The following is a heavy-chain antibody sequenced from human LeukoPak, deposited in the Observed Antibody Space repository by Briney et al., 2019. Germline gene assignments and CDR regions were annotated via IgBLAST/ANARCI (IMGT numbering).Heavy chain of an antibody. J-gene: IGHJ5*02. V-gene: IGHV4-31*03. Sequence: PSETLSLTCTVSGGSISSGGYYWSWIRQHPGKGLEWIGYIYYSGSTYYNPSLKSRVTISVDTSKNQFSLKLSSVTAADTAFYHCARCRGFGNNNWFDPWGQGTLVTVSS. CDR2: IYYSGST. CDR3: ARCRGFGNNNWFDP. D-gene: IGHD4-23*01. CDR1: GGSISSGGYY.